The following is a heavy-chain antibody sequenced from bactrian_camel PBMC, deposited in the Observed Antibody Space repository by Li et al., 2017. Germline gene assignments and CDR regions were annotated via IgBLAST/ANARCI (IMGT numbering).Heavy chain of an antibody. D-gene: IGHD5*01. J-gene: IGHJ6*01. Sequence: VQLVESGGGLVQPGGSLRLSCAASGFTFSSYGMSWVRQAPGKEREGVARMATGSGNTYYADSVKGRFTISQDNAKNTVYLQMNSLKPEDSATYYCAAGQGVGWCLDVIRVGAEPDFDYLGHGTQVTVS. V-gene: IGHV3S40*01. CDR1: GFTFSSYG. CDR2: MATGSGNT. CDR3: AAGQGVGWCLDVIRVGAEPDFDY.